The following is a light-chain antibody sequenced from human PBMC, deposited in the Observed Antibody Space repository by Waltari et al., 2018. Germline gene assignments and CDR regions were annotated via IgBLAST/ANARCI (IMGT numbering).Light chain of an antibody. J-gene: IGLJ3*02. CDR2: ANN. CDR3: LSYDNRLTGWV. Sequence: QSVLSQPPSVSGAPGQRVTIPCAGLLSNIGAGSGVPWYQHLPGTAPKLLIYANNNRPSGVPARFSGSKSGTSASLAITGLQAEDEADYYCLSYDNRLTGWVFGGGTKVTVL. V-gene: IGLV1-40*01. CDR1: LSNIGAGSG.